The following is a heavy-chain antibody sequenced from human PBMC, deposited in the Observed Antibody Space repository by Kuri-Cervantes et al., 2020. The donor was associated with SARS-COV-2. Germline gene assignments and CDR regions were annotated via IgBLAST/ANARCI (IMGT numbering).Heavy chain of an antibody. CDR2: SNAGNGNT. Sequence: ASVKVSCKASGYIFTSYAMHWVRQAPGQRLEWMGWSNAGNGNTKYSQEFQGRVTMTRDTSISTAYMELSRLRSDDTAVYYCARTSWGRGLDRVPARSGHHYYYMDVWGKGTTVTVSS. CDR3: ARTSWGRGLDRVPARSGHHYYYMDV. D-gene: IGHD2-2*01. CDR1: GYIFTSYA. V-gene: IGHV1-3*02. J-gene: IGHJ6*03.